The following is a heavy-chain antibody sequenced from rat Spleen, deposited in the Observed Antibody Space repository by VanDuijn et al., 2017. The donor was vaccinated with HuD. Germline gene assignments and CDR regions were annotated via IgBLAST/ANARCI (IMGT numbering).Heavy chain of an antibody. J-gene: IGHJ3*01. CDR2: ISYDGGST. V-gene: IGHV5-22*01. D-gene: IGHD2-7*01. Sequence: EVQLVESGGGLVQPGRSIKLSCAASGFTFTNYGMAWVRQAPKKGLEWVAYISYDGGSTYYRDSVKGRFTISRDNAKSTLYLQMDSLRSEDTATYYCTAHGNRISRFAYWGQGTLVTVSS. CDR1: GFTFTNYG. CDR3: TAHGNRISRFAY.